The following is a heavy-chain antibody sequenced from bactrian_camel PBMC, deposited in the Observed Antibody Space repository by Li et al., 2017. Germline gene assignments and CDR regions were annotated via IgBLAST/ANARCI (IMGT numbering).Heavy chain of an antibody. D-gene: IGHD2*01. Sequence: VQLVESGGGLVQPGGSLRLSCAASGFTFSSTGMTWVRQAPGKGLEWVSGIWKDGSKSYYTDSVKGRFTASQDNTKSTFYLEMNSLKPEDTAMYYCATDPTCTVLGGYWSRTYEFKRWGQGTQVTVS. V-gene: IGHV3S7*01. CDR3: ATDPTCTVLGGYWSRTYEFKR. J-gene: IGHJ4*01. CDR2: IWKDGSKS. CDR1: GFTFSSTG.